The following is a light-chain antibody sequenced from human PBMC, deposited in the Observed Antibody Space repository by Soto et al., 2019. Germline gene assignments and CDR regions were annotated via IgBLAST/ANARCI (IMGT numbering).Light chain of an antibody. Sequence: EFVLTQSPGTLSLSPGERATLSCRASQSVSNNYLAWYQQKPGQAPRILIYGASTRATGIPDRFSGSGYGTDFTLTISRREPEDFALYYCQQYGSSPPLTFGGGTKVEIK. J-gene: IGKJ4*01. CDR1: QSVSNNY. V-gene: IGKV3-20*01. CDR3: QQYGSSPPLT. CDR2: GAS.